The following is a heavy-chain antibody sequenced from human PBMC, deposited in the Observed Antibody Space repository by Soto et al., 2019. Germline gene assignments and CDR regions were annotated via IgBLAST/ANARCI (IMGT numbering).Heavy chain of an antibody. J-gene: IGHJ6*03. V-gene: IGHV3-7*01. CDR1: GFTFSSYW. D-gene: IGHD1-1*01. CDR2: IKQDGSEK. CDR3: ATEVQLISYYMDV. Sequence: GGSLRLSCAASGFTFSSYWMSWVRQAPGKGLEWVANIKQDGSEKYYVDSVKGRFTISRDNAKNSLYLQMNSLRAEDTAVYYCATEVQLISYYMDVWGKGTTVTVSS.